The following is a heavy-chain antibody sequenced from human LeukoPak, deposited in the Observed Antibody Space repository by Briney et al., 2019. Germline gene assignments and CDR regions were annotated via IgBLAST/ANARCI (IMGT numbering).Heavy chain of an antibody. V-gene: IGHV3-48*03. CDR2: ISNSGATI. Sequence: GGSLRLSCAASGFTFSYYEMNWVRQAPGKGLEWVSYISNSGATIYYADSVKGRFTISTDNAKSSLFLQMNSLRAEDTGVYYCARATFSSSGNSYWDQGTLVTVSS. J-gene: IGHJ4*02. D-gene: IGHD6-13*01. CDR3: ARATFSSSGNSY. CDR1: GFTFSYYE.